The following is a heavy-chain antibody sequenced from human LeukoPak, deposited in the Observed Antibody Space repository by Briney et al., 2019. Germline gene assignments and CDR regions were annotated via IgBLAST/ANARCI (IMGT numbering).Heavy chain of an antibody. CDR3: AKVRPDFTVGVYYFDY. V-gene: IGHV3-23*01. D-gene: IGHD1-26*01. CDR1: GFTFSIHA. J-gene: IGHJ4*02. CDR2: INGGGGST. Sequence: GGSLRLSCAVSGFTFSIHAMSWFRQAPGKGLEWVSGINGGGGSTYYADSVKGRFTISRDNSKNTLYLQMNSLRAEDTAVYFCAKVRPDFTVGVYYFDYWGQGTLVTVSS.